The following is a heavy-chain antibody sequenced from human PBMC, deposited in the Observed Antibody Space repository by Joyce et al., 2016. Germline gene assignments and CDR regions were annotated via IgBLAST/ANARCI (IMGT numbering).Heavy chain of an antibody. Sequence: EVQLVESGGDLVKPGDSLRISCAASGFNFRVYSMNWVRRAPGKGLDWVASIDSSSTHIYYSASVKGRFTISRDNAKNLVFLHMSSLTVEDTGVYYCAGQTFDRWGRGTQVTVSS. CDR2: IDSSSTHI. J-gene: IGHJ5*02. V-gene: IGHV3-21*03. CDR1: GFNFRVYS. CDR3: AGQTFDR.